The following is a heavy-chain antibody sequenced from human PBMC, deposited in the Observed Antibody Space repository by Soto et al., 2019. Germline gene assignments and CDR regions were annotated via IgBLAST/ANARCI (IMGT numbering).Heavy chain of an antibody. J-gene: IGHJ4*02. D-gene: IGHD4-17*01. Sequence: PGGSLRLSCAASGFTFSSYAMSWVRQAPGKGLEWVSAISGSGGSTYYADSVKGRFTISRDNSKNTLYLQMNSLRAEDTAVYYCAKDKHGTTVIYFNDYWGQGTLVTSPQ. CDR2: ISGSGGST. V-gene: IGHV3-23*01. CDR3: AKDKHGTTVIYFNDY. CDR1: GFTFSSYA.